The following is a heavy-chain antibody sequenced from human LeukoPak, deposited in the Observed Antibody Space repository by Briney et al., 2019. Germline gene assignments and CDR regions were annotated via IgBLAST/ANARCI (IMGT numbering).Heavy chain of an antibody. CDR2: INHSGST. Sequence: SETLSLTCAVYGGSFSGYYWSWIRQPPGKGLEWIGEINHSGSTNYNPSLKSRVTISVDTSKNQFSLKLSSVTAADTAVYYCARLTYYYDSSGYYYRPVDYWGQGTLVTVSS. CDR3: ARLTYYYDSSGYYYRPVDY. V-gene: IGHV4-34*01. D-gene: IGHD3-22*01. CDR1: GGSFSGYY. J-gene: IGHJ4*02.